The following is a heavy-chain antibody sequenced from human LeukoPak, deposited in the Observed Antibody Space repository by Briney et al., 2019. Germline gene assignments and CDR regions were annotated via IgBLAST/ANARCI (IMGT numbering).Heavy chain of an antibody. CDR3: ARDPTRGDGYNYRHWYFDL. D-gene: IGHD5-24*01. J-gene: IGHJ2*01. Sequence: SETLSLTCTVSGGSISSYYWSWIRQPPGKGLEWIGYIYYSGSTNYNPSLKSRVTISVDTSKNQFSLKLSSVTAADTAVYYCARDPTRGDGYNYRHWYFDLWGRGTLVTVSS. CDR1: GGSISSYY. V-gene: IGHV4-59*01. CDR2: IYYSGST.